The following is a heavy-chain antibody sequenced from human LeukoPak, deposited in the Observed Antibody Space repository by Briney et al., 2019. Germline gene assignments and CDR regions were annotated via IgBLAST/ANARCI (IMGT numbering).Heavy chain of an antibody. D-gene: IGHD3-22*01. Sequence: GGSLRLSCAASGFTFDDYAMHWVRQAPGKGLEWVSGISWNSGSIGYADSVKGRFTISRDNAKNTLYLQMNSLRAEDTAVYYCASGPYDSSGYITDYWGQGTLVTVSS. V-gene: IGHV3-9*01. J-gene: IGHJ4*02. CDR1: GFTFDDYA. CDR2: ISWNSGSI. CDR3: ASGPYDSSGYITDY.